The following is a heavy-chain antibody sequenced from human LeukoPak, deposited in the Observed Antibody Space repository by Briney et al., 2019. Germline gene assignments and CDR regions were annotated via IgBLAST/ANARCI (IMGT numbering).Heavy chain of an antibody. CDR1: GFXFSDYY. CDR2: ISKTSSYT. J-gene: IGHJ4*02. Sequence: GGSLRLSCGASGFXFSDYYINWIRQAPGKGLEWVSQISKTSSYTNYADSVKGRFTISRDNARNSLYLQMNSLRAEDTAVYYCTREQWLPDYWGQGTLVTVSS. CDR3: TREQWLPDY. V-gene: IGHV3-11*05. D-gene: IGHD5-24*01.